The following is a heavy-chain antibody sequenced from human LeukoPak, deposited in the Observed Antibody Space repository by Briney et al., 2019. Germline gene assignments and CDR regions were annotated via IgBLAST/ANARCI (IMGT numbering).Heavy chain of an antibody. D-gene: IGHD3-16*01. V-gene: IGHV4-39*01. CDR3: ATTSWAGSSGRISSFRGVRIPPGY. Sequence: SETLSLTCTVSGGSISSSNYYWGWIRQPPGKGLEWIGSIYYSGNTYYNPSLKSRVTISADTSKDQFSQKLSSVTAADTAVYCCATTSWAGSSGRISSFRGVRIPPGYWGQGTLVTVSS. CDR1: GGSISSSNYY. J-gene: IGHJ4*02. CDR2: IYYSGNT.